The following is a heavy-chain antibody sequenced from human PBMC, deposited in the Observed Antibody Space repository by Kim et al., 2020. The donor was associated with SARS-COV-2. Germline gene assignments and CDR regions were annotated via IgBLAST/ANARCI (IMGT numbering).Heavy chain of an antibody. CDR1: GFTFSSYA. D-gene: IGHD2-21*02. V-gene: IGHV3-30*04. CDR2: ISYDGSNK. CDR3: ARGHSVVVTARENFDWF. Sequence: GGSLRLSCAASGFTFSSYAMHWVRQAPGKGLEWVAVISYDGSNKYYADSVKGRFTISRDNSKNTLYLQMNSLRAEDTAVYYCARGHSVVVTARENFDWF. J-gene: IGHJ5*01.